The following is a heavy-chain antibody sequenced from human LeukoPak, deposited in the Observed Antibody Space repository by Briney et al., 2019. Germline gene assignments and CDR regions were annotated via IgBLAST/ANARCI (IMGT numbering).Heavy chain of an antibody. CDR1: GFTFSDSY. Sequence: PGESLRLSCAASGFTFSDSYITWVRQPPGKGLEWIGEINHSGSTNYNPSLKSRVTISVDTSKNQFSLKLSSVTAADTAVYYCARQEIGLRSFDPWGQGTLVTVSS. CDR3: ARQEIGLRSFDP. J-gene: IGHJ5*02. CDR2: INHSGST. D-gene: IGHD3/OR15-3a*01. V-gene: IGHV4-34*01.